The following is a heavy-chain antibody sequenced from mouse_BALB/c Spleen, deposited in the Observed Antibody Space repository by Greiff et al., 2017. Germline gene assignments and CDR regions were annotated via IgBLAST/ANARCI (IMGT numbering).Heavy chain of an antibody. J-gene: IGHJ2*01. V-gene: IGHV5-6*01. CDR2: ISSGGSYT. Sequence: EVQLVESGGDLVKPGGSLKLSCAASGFTFSSYGMSWVRQTPDKRLEWVATISSGGSYTYYPDSVKGRFTISRDNAKNTLYLQMSSLKSEDTAMYYCARHTGSSYGDYWGQGTTLTVSS. CDR1: GFTFSSYG. D-gene: IGHD1-1*01. CDR3: ARHTGSSYGDY.